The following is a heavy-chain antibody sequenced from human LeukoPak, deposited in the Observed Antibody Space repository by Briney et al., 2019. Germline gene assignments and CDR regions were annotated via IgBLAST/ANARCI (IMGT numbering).Heavy chain of an antibody. J-gene: IGHJ4*02. CDR1: GLIGSDGY. CDR3: AGASSYGIILDATSFDL. D-gene: IGHD2-15*01. CDR2: IYRGGAT. Sequence: PGGSLRLSCAVSGLIGSDGYMSWVRQAPGKGLEWLPIIYRGGATYYADSVKGRFTISRDDSNYTWHLQLNSLRAEDTAVYFCAGASSYGIILDATSFDLWGQGTLVIVSS. V-gene: IGHV3-66*01.